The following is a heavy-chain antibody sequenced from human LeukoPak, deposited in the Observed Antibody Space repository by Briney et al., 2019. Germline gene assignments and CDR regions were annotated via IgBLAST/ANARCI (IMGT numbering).Heavy chain of an antibody. Sequence: ASVKVSCKVFGYTLSEVSLHWVRQAPVKGLEWMGGLDPEEGEKIYAQRFQGRVTMTEDTSTDTAFMELSSLRSDDTAVYYCTTHLLVLVDYAFDIWGQGTMVTVSS. J-gene: IGHJ3*02. CDR3: TTHLLVLVDYAFDI. V-gene: IGHV1-24*01. D-gene: IGHD3-3*02. CDR1: GYTLSEVS. CDR2: LDPEEGEK.